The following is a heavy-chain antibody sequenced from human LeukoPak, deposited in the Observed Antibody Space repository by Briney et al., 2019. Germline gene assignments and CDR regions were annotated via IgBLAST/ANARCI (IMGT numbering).Heavy chain of an antibody. CDR3: ARPSTGRAFDI. CDR1: GFTFSSYS. CDR2: ISSSSSTI. V-gene: IGHV3-48*01. D-gene: IGHD3-10*01. J-gene: IGHJ3*02. Sequence: GGSLRLSCAASGFTFSSYSMNWVRQAPGKGLEWVSYISSSSSTIYYADSVKGRFTISRGNAKNSLCLQMNSLRAEDTAVYYCARPSTGRAFDIWGQGTMVTVSS.